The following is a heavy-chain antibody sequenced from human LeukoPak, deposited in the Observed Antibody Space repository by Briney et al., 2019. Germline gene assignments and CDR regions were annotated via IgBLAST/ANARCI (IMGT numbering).Heavy chain of an antibody. CDR2: INWNGGST. V-gene: IGHV3-20*04. J-gene: IGHJ4*02. CDR1: GFTFGNYG. Sequence: GGSLRLSCAASGFTFGNYGMSWVRQAPGKGLEWVSGINWNGGSTVYADSVEGRFTISRDNAKNSQYLQMNSLRVEDTALYYCARAQTYGDSRLLLDYWGQGTLVTVSS. D-gene: IGHD2-21*02. CDR3: ARAQTYGDSRLLLDY.